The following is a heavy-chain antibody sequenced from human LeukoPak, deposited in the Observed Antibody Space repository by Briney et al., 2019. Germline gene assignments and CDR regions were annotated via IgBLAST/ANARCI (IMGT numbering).Heavy chain of an antibody. J-gene: IGHJ6*03. CDR1: GGSISSSSYY. V-gene: IGHV4-39*01. CDR3: AGYRGYYYYMDV. D-gene: IGHD4-11*01. Sequence: PSETLSLTCTVSGGSISSSSYYWGWIRQPPGKGLEWIGSIYYSGSTYYNPSLKGRVTISVDTSKNQFSLKLSSVTAADTAVYYCAGYRGYYYYMDVWGKGPRSPSP. CDR2: IYYSGST.